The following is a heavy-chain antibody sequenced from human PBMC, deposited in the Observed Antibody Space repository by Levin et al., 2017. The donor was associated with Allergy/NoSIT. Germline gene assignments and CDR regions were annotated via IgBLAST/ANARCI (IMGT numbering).Heavy chain of an antibody. CDR2: IHSTGNT. V-gene: IGHV4-4*07. CDR3: ARDSQMIGFDY. J-gene: IGHJ4*02. Sequence: ASETLSLTCTVSGESISSFSWSWIRQPAGKGLEWIGRIHSTGNTKYNSSLKSRVTISGDTSKNQFTLNFSSVTAADTAVYYCARDSQMIGFDYWGQGILVTVSS. D-gene: IGHD2-21*01. CDR1: GESISSFS.